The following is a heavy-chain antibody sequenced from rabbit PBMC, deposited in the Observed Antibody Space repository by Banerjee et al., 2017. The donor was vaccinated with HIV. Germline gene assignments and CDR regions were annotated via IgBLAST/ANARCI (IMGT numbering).Heavy chain of an antibody. CDR1: GFSFSSGYD. CDR3: ARNPYPATYYFTRLDL. Sequence: QSLEESGGDLVKPGASLTLTCKASGFSFSSGYDMCWVRQAPGKGLEWIACIYAGSYDGTYYASWTKGRFTISKTSSTTVTLQMTSLTAADTATYFCARNPYPATYYFTRLDLWGPGTLVTVS. J-gene: IGHJ3*01. CDR2: IYAGSYDGT. D-gene: IGHD1-1*01. V-gene: IGHV1S40*01.